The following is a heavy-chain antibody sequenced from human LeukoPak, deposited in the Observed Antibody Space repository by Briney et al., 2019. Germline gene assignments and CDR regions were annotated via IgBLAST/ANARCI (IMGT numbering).Heavy chain of an antibody. CDR2: ISSGGGST. CDR1: GFTFSSYA. Sequence: PGGSLRLSCAGSGFTFSSYAMSWVRQAPGKGLEWVSGISSGGGSTYYADSVKGRFTISRDNSKNTLDLEMNSLRAEDTAVYYCARDSEYYYDSSGYSDDYWGQGTLVTVSS. J-gene: IGHJ4*02. CDR3: ARDSEYYYDSSGYSDDY. D-gene: IGHD3-22*01. V-gene: IGHV3-23*01.